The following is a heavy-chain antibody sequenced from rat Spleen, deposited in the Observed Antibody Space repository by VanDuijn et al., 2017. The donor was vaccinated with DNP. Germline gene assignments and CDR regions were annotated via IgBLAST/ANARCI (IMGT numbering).Heavy chain of an antibody. D-gene: IGHD1-11*01. CDR2: IDKDSSPK. V-gene: IGHV4-2*01. CDR1: GFTFSDYN. CDR3: AKDRDYGSDY. J-gene: IGHJ2*01. Sequence: EVKLVESGGGLVQPGRSLKLSCAASGFTFSDYNMAWVRQAPGKGLEWIGEIDKDSSPKKYNPSLKDKFTISRDNAQNHLYLQMGKLESEDTATYYCAKDRDYGSDYWGQGVMVTVSS.